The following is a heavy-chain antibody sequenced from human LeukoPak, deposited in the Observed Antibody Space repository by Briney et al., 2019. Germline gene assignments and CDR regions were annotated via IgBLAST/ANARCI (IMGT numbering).Heavy chain of an antibody. V-gene: IGHV1-69*13. CDR3: ARVLSETRQWLLSGAFDI. CDR1: GGTFSSYA. D-gene: IGHD3-3*01. Sequence: ASVKVSCKASGGTFSSYAISWVRQAPGQGLEWMGGIIPIFGTANYAQKFQGRVTITADESTSTAYMELSSLRSEDTAVYYCARVLSETRQWLLSGAFDIWGQGTMVTVSS. J-gene: IGHJ3*02. CDR2: IIPIFGTA.